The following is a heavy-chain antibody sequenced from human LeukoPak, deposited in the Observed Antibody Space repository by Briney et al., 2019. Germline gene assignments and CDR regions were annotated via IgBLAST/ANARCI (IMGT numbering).Heavy chain of an antibody. CDR2: VYHTGST. J-gene: IGHJ4*02. D-gene: IGHD2/OR15-2a*01. CDR3: PTDSPTGFDH. Sequence: SETLSLTCTVSGGSIRSYYWSWTRQSPEKGLEWIGYVYHTGSTKYNPSLQSRVTISIDPSKNQFSLNLTSVTAADTAVYYCPTDSPTGFDHWGQGALVTVSS. V-gene: IGHV4-59*01. CDR1: GGSIRSYY.